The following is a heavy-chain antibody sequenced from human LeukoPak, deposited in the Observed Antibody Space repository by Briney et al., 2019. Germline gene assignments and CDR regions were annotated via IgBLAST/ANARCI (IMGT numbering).Heavy chain of an antibody. CDR3: ARELGYCSSTSCWSFDY. Sequence: ASVKVSCKATGYTFTGYYMHWVRQDPGQGLEWMGWINTNTGNPTYAQGFTGRFVFSLDTSVSTAYLQISSLKAEDTAVYYCARELGYCSSTSCWSFDYWGQGTLITVSS. CDR1: GYTFTGYY. CDR2: INTNTGNP. V-gene: IGHV7-4-1*02. D-gene: IGHD2-2*01. J-gene: IGHJ4*02.